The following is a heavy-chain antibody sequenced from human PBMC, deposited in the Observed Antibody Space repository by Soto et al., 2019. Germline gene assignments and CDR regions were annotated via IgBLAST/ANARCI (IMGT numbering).Heavy chain of an antibody. V-gene: IGHV1-69*13. J-gene: IGHJ4*02. CDR1: GGTFSSYS. Sequence: GASVKVSCKASGGTFSSYSISWVRQAPGQGLEWMGGIIPIFGTANYAQKFQGRVTITADESTSTAYMELSSLRSEDTAVYYCAREPSYDFWSGYYFVYWGQGTLVNVSS. CDR3: AREPSYDFWSGYYFVY. D-gene: IGHD3-3*01. CDR2: IIPIFGTA.